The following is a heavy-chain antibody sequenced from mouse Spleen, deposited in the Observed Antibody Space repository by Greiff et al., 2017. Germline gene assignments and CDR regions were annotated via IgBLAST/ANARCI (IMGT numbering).Heavy chain of an antibody. Sequence: EVMLVESGGGLVKPGGSLKLSCAASGFTFSSYTMSWVRQTPAKRLEWVATISSGGGNTYYPDSVKGRFTISRDNARNTLYLQMSSLRSEDTAMYYCARHYSNYVYAMDYWGQGTSVTVSS. CDR3: ARHYSNYVYAMDY. CDR2: ISSGGGNT. V-gene: IGHV5-9*01. D-gene: IGHD2-5*01. J-gene: IGHJ4*01. CDR1: GFTFSSYT.